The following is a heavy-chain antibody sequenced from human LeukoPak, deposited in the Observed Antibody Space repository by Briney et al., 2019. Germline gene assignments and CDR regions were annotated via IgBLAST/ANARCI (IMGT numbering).Heavy chain of an antibody. D-gene: IGHD3-10*01. J-gene: IGHJ6*02. V-gene: IGHV3-11*01. CDR3: AREGLVAGSGSGDYYGMDV. Sequence: GGSLRLSCAASGFTFSDYYMSRIRQAPGKGLEWVSYISSSGSTICYADSVKGRFTISRDNAKNSLYLQMNSLRAEDTAVYYCAREGLVAGSGSGDYYGMDVWGQGTTVTVSS. CDR1: GFTFSDYY. CDR2: ISSSGSTI.